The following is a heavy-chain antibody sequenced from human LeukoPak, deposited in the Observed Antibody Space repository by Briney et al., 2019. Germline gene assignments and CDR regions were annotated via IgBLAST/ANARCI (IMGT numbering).Heavy chain of an antibody. V-gene: IGHV4-39*01. J-gene: IGHJ4*02. CDR3: ARREGIIASADFFDY. CDR1: GGSISSSSYY. Sequence: SETLSPTCTVSGGSISSSSYYWGWIRQPPGKGLEWIGTIYYSGSTYYNPSLKSRVTISVDTSKNLFSLKLSSVTAADTAVYYCARREGIIASADFFDYWGQGTLVTVSS. D-gene: IGHD6-13*01. CDR2: IYYSGST.